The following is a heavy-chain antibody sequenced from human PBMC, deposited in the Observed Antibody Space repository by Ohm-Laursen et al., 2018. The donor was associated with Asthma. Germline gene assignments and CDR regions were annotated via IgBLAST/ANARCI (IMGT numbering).Heavy chain of an antibody. CDR1: GFTFSSYA. D-gene: IGHD5-12*01. Sequence: SLRLSCAASGFTFSSYAMSWVRQAPGKGLEWVPAISGSGGSTYYADSVKGRFTISRDNSKNTLYLQMNGLRAEDTAVYYCAKDWDMVATLFDYWGQGTLVTVSS. CDR3: AKDWDMVATLFDY. V-gene: IGHV3-23*01. J-gene: IGHJ4*02. CDR2: ISGSGGST.